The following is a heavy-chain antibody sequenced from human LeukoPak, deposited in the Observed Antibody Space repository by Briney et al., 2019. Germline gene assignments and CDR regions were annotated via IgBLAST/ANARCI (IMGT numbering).Heavy chain of an antibody. CDR2: IFYTGST. V-gene: IGHV4-59*01. D-gene: IGHD6-19*01. J-gene: IGHJ4*02. Sequence: PSETLSLTCTVSGGSISSYYWSWIRQPPGKGLEWIGYIFYTGSTNYNPSLKSRVTISVDTSKNQFSLKLSSVTAADTAVYYCARGRSGWYGGGNDYWGQGTLVTVSS. CDR3: ARGRSGWYGGGNDY. CDR1: GGSISSYY.